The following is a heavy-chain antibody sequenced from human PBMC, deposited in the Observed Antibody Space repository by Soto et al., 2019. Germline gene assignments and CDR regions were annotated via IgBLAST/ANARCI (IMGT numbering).Heavy chain of an antibody. J-gene: IGHJ4*02. CDR3: ASKGDCSSTSCYTFDY. CDR2: TYYSGST. V-gene: IGHV4-30-4*01. CDR1: GGSISSGDYY. Sequence: SETLSLTCTVSGGSISSGDYYWSWIRQPPGKGLEWIGYTYYSGSTYYNPSLKSRVTISVDTSKNQFSLKLSSVTAADTAVYYCASKGDCSSTSCYTFDYWGQGTLVTVSS. D-gene: IGHD2-2*01.